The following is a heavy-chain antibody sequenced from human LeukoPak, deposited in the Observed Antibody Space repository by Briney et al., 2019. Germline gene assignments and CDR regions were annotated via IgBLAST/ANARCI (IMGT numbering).Heavy chain of an antibody. J-gene: IGHJ4*02. CDR2: ISDSGDKT. Sequence: GGSLRLSCAASGFTINNFAMSWVRQAPGRGLEWVSAISDSGDKTFYADSVKGRFSISRDNSKSTLFLQMNTLRVEDTAIYYCASYSANSDYGDDYFDYWVQGALVTVSS. CDR1: GFTINNFA. CDR3: ASYSANSDYGDDYFDY. D-gene: IGHD4-17*01. V-gene: IGHV3-23*01.